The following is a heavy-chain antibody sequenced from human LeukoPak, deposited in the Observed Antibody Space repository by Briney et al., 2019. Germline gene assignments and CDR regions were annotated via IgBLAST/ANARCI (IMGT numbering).Heavy chain of an antibody. V-gene: IGHV4-39*01. CDR2: LYYSGST. J-gene: IGHJ4*02. Sequence: SETLSLTCTVSGGSISSSSYYWGWIRQPPGKGLEWIGSLYYSGSTYYNPSLKSRVTISVDTSKNQFSLKLSSVTAADTAVYYCARTGYDSSGYYYYFDYWGQGTLVTVSS. CDR1: GGSISSSSYY. CDR3: ARTGYDSSGYYYYFDY. D-gene: IGHD3-22*01.